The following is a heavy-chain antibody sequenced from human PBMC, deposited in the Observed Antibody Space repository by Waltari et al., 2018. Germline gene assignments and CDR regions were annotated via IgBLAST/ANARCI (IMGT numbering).Heavy chain of an antibody. J-gene: IGHJ4*02. V-gene: IGHV3-30-3*01. CDR3: ARGVHYDYIWGSPNHFDY. D-gene: IGHD3-16*01. CDR2: ISYDGSNK. CDR1: GFTFSSYA. Sequence: QVQLVESGGGVVQPGRSLRLSCAASGFTFSSYAMHWVRQAPGQGLEWVAVISYDGSNKYYADSVKGRFTISRDNSKNTLYLQMNSLRAEDTAVYYCARGVHYDYIWGSPNHFDYWGQGTLVTVSS.